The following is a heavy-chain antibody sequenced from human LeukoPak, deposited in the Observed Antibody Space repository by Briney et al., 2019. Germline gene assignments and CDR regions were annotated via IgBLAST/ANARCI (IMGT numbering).Heavy chain of an antibody. V-gene: IGHV1-18*01. Sequence: ASVKVSCKASGGTFSSYGISWVRQAPGQGLEWMGWISAYNGNTNYAQKLQGRVTMTTDTSTSTAYMELRSLRSDDTAVYYCARAHNGFLRADYWGQGTLVTVSS. J-gene: IGHJ4*02. CDR3: ARAHNGFLRADY. CDR1: GGTFSSYG. D-gene: IGHD5-24*01. CDR2: ISAYNGNT.